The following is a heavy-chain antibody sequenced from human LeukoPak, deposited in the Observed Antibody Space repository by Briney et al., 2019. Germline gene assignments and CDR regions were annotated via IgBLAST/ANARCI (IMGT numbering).Heavy chain of an antibody. CDR1: GYTFTGYY. CDR2: INPNNGDT. J-gene: IGHJ4*02. Sequence: ASVKVSCKASGYTFTGYYLHWVRQAPGQGLEWMGRINPNNGDTNYAHKFQGRVTMTRDTSITTAYMELSRLRSDDTAVYYCTRGTRPDRWLQSYFDYWGQGTLVTVSS. V-gene: IGHV1-2*06. CDR3: TRGTRPDRWLQSYFDY. D-gene: IGHD5-24*01.